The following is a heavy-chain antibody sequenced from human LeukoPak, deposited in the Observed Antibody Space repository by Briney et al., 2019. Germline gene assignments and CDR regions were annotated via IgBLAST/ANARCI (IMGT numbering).Heavy chain of an antibody. J-gene: IGHJ3*02. V-gene: IGHV3-23*01. CDR3: AEYGDAFDI. CDR2: ISSGGIST. Sequence: SGGSLRLSSAAYGFTFSSYAMSWVRQAPGKGLEWVSSISSGGISTNYADSVKGRFTISRDNSKNTLYLQMNSLRAEDTAVYYCAEYGDAFDIWGQGTMVTVSS. D-gene: IGHD4-17*01. CDR1: GFTFSSYA.